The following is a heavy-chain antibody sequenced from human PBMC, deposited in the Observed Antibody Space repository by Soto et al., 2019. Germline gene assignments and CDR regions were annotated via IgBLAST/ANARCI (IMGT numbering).Heavy chain of an antibody. D-gene: IGHD3-10*01. CDR3: ARAEGYYGSGSYYNWFDP. V-gene: IGHV3-30-3*01. Sequence: PGGSLRLSCAASGFTFSSYAMHWVRQAPGKGLEWVAVISYDGSNKYYADSVKGRFTISRDNSKNTLYLQMNSLRAEDTAVYYCARAEGYYGSGSYYNWFDPWGQGTLVTVSS. CDR1: GFTFSSYA. CDR2: ISYDGSNK. J-gene: IGHJ5*02.